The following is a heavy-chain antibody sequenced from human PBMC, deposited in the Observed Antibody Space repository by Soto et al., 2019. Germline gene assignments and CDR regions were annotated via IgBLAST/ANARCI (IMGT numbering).Heavy chain of an antibody. J-gene: IGHJ6*03. Sequence: EAQLVESGGGLVQPGGSLRLSCAASGFTFSNSWMTWVRQTPGKGLEWVANMNPDGSTKNYVDSVKGRFTISRDNAQNSLYLQMNSLRAEDTALFYCARHCHYCIDVWGRGTTVTVSS. CDR3: ARHCHYCIDV. V-gene: IGHV3-7*01. CDR2: MNPDGSTK. CDR1: GFTFSNSW. D-gene: IGHD2-21*02.